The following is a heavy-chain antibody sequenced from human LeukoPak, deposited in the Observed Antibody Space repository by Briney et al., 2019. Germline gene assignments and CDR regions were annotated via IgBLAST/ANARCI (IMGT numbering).Heavy chain of an antibody. D-gene: IGHD2-2*03. CDR2: INPNSGGT. J-gene: IGHJ4*02. V-gene: IGHV1-2*02. CDR3: ARAPKVFGYCSSTSCYTDY. Sequence: ASVKVSCKASGYTFTGYYMHWVRQAPGQGREWMGWINPNSGGTKYAQKFQGRVTMTRDTSISTAYMELSRLRSDDTAVYYCARAPKVFGYCSSTSCYTDYWGQGTLVTVSS. CDR1: GYTFTGYY.